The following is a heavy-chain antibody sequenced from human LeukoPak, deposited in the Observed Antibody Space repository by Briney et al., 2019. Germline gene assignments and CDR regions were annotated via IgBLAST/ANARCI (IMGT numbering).Heavy chain of an antibody. CDR1: GGTFSSYA. V-gene: IGHV1-69*13. D-gene: IGHD2-2*01. Sequence: PGASVKVSCKASGGTFSSYAISWVRQAPGQGLEWMGGIIPIFGTANYAQKFQGRVTITADESTSTAYMELSSLRSEDTAVYYRATGRAYQLPSGFDYWGQGTLVTVSS. J-gene: IGHJ4*02. CDR2: IIPIFGTA. CDR3: ATGRAYQLPSGFDY.